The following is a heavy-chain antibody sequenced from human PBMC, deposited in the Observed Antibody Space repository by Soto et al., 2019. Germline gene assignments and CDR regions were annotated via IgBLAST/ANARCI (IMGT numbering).Heavy chain of an antibody. J-gene: IGHJ4*02. V-gene: IGHV4-4*02. D-gene: IGHD3-9*01. CDR1: GGSISTSNW. Sequence: QVPLQESGPGLVKPSGTLSLTCAVSGGSISTSNWWAWVRQSPGKGLEWLGEVYHSGDTNYNPSLKSRVTVSVDYPKNQFSLKLTSVTAADTAVYFCARSRYFDWLPLDSWGQGTLVTVSS. CDR3: ARSRYFDWLPLDS. CDR2: VYHSGDT.